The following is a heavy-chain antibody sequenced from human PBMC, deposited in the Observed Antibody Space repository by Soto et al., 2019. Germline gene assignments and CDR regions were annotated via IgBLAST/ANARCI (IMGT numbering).Heavy chain of an antibody. D-gene: IGHD2-2*03. CDR3: ARVDSRKVGPTWDYYYYMDV. CDR2: IKQDGSEK. Sequence: GGSLRLSCAASGFTFSSYWMSWVRQAPGKGLEWVANIKQDGSEKYYVDSVKGRFTISRDNAKNSLYLQMNSLRAEDTAVYYCARVDSRKVGPTWDYYYYMDVWGKGTTVTVSS. J-gene: IGHJ6*03. V-gene: IGHV3-7*01. CDR1: GFTFSSYW.